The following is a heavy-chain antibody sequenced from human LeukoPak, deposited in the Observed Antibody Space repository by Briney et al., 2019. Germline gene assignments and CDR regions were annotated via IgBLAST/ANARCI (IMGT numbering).Heavy chain of an antibody. Sequence: SETLSLTCTVSGGSLSIRSYYCGWIRQPPGKMLEWIWCFFYSGSTNYNASLKSRITISVDTSKNQFSLKLSSVTAADTAVYYCAREVHSSSWYREEYFDYWGQGTLVTVSS. CDR2: FFYSGST. CDR1: GGSLSIRSYY. J-gene: IGHJ4*02. V-gene: IGHV4-39*02. D-gene: IGHD6-13*01. CDR3: AREVHSSSWYREEYFDY.